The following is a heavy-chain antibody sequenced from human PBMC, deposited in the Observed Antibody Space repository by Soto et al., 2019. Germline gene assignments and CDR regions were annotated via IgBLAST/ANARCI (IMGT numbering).Heavy chain of an antibody. Sequence: SETLSLTCTISGGSSSSSAHYWGWIRQPPGKGLEWIGSIYYTRSTYYNPSLNSRVTISTDTSKNQFSLKLSSVTAADTSVYFCGRPPYDSTCFHGALDVWGQGTLVT. J-gene: IGHJ3*01. CDR3: GRPPYDSTCFHGALDV. V-gene: IGHV4-39*01. CDR1: GGSSSSSAHY. D-gene: IGHD3-22*01. CDR2: IYYTRST.